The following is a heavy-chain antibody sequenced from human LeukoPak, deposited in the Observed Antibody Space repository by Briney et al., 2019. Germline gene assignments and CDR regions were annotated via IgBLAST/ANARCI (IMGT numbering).Heavy chain of an antibody. D-gene: IGHD2-2*01. V-gene: IGHV3-30*03. J-gene: IGHJ4*02. Sequence: PGRSLRLSCAASGFTFSSYGMHLVRQATGKGLEWVAVMSYDGSNKYYADSVKGRFTISRDNSKNTLYLQMNSLRAEDTAVYYCARALKYCSSTSCSHYFDYWGQGTLVTVSS. CDR2: MSYDGSNK. CDR1: GFTFSSYG. CDR3: ARALKYCSSTSCSHYFDY.